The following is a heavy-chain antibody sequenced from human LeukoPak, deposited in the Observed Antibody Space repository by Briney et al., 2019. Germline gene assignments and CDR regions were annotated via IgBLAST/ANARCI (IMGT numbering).Heavy chain of an antibody. D-gene: IGHD1-26*01. Sequence: HTGRSLRLSCAASEFTFSSYGMHWVRRAPGKGLEWVAVISYDGSNKYYADSVKGRFTISRDNSKNTLYLQMNSLRAEDTALYYCAKKVVVGATSPYSDFQDWGQGTLVTVSS. CDR2: ISYDGSNK. J-gene: IGHJ1*01. CDR1: EFTFSSYG. CDR3: AKKVVVGATSPYSDFQD. V-gene: IGHV3-30*18.